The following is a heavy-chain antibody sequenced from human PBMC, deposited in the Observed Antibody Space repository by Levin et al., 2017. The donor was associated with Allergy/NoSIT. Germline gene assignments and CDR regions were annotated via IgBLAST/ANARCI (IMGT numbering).Heavy chain of an antibody. Sequence: PGGSLRLSCAASGFSLTNAWVTWVRQAPGKGLEWVGRIKSNSDGGTIDYAAPVTGRFTISRDDPKNTVYLLITSLKTEDTAVYYGVSGASWGQGTLVTVSA. D-gene: IGHD2-8*01. CDR2: IKSNSDGGTI. CDR3: VSGAS. J-gene: IGHJ5*02. CDR1: GFSLTNAW. V-gene: IGHV3-15*01.